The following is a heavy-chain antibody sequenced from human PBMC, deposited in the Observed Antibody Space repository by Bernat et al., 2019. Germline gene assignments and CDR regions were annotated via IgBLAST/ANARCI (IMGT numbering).Heavy chain of an antibody. Sequence: QVQLQESGPGLVKPSETLSLTCAVSGYSISSGHYWGWIRQPPGKGLEWIGSIYHSGSTNYNPSLKSRVTISVDTSKNQFSLKLSSVTAADTAVYYCARREWLRTFDYWGQGTLVTVSS. CDR3: ARREWLRTFDY. V-gene: IGHV4-38-2*01. J-gene: IGHJ4*02. CDR1: GYSISSGHY. D-gene: IGHD5-12*01. CDR2: IYHSGST.